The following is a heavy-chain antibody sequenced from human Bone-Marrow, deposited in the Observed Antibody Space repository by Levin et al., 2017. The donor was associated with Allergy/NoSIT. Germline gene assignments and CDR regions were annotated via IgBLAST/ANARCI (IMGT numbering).Heavy chain of an antibody. CDR3: ASLEEEDYDESEGGAFEI. Sequence: GASVKVSCKTSGGTFTNYAISWVRQAPGQGLEWMGGMIPVFGSTNYAPQFQGRLTITADKSTSTGYMELTSLRSEDTAVYYCASLEEEDYDESEGGAFEIWGQGTLVTVSS. V-gene: IGHV1-69*06. J-gene: IGHJ3*02. D-gene: IGHD4-17*01. CDR1: GGTFTNYA. CDR2: MIPVFGST.